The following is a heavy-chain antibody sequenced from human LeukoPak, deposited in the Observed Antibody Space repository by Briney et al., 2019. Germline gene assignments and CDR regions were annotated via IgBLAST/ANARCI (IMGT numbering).Heavy chain of an antibody. CDR3: AKVIGYYYYYMDV. CDR1: GFTFSSYS. J-gene: IGHJ6*03. Sequence: GGSLRLSCAASGFTFSSYSMNWVRQAPGKGLEWVSSISSSSSYIYYADSVKGRFTISRDNAKNSLYLQMNSLRAEDTAVYYCAKVIGYYYYYMDVWGKGTTVTISS. V-gene: IGHV3-21*01. CDR2: ISSSSSYI.